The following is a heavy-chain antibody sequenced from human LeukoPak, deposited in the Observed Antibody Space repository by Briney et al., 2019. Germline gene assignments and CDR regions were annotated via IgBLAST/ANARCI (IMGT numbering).Heavy chain of an antibody. CDR1: GFTFSSYE. CDR3: ARDLRERVHGGMDV. V-gene: IGHV3-48*03. Sequence: GGSLRLSCAASGFTFSSYEMNWVRQAPGKGLEWVSYISSSGSTIYYADSVKGRFTIPRDNAKNSLYLQMNSLRAEDTAVYYCARDLRERVHGGMDVWGQGTTVTVSS. D-gene: IGHD3-10*01. CDR2: ISSSGSTI. J-gene: IGHJ6*02.